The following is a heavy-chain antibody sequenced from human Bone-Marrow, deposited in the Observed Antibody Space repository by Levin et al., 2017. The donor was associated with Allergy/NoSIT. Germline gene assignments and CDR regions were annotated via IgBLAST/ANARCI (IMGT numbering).Heavy chain of an antibody. D-gene: IGHD4-17*01. CDR1: GGSISSYY. Sequence: SETLSLTCTVSGGSISSYYWSWIRQPPGKGLEWIGYIYYSGSTNYNPSLKSRVTISVDTSKNQFSLKLSSVTAADTAVYYCARHSGGDYVPHFDYWGQGTLVTVSS. CDR3: ARHSGGDYVPHFDY. CDR2: IYYSGST. V-gene: IGHV4-59*08. J-gene: IGHJ4*02.